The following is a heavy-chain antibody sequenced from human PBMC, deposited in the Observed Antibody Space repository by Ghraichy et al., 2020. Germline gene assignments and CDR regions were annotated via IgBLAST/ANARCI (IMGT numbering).Heavy chain of an antibody. CDR3: ARDIKSSSWSYYYYAMDV. CDR2: ISYDGSNK. J-gene: IGHJ6*02. CDR1: GFTFSTYS. V-gene: IGHV3-30-3*01. D-gene: IGHD6-13*01. Sequence: GGSLRLSCTGSGFTFSTYSMHWVRQAPGKGLEWVGVISYDGSNKYYAASVKGRFTISRDNSKNTLYLQMNSLKAEDTAVYYCARDIKSSSWSYYYYAMDVWGQGTTDTVS.